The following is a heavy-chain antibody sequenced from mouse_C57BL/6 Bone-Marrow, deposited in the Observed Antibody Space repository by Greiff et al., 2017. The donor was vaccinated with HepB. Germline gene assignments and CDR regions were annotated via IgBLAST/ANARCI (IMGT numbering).Heavy chain of an antibody. D-gene: IGHD2-4*01. J-gene: IGHJ3*01. CDR1: GYTFTSYW. CDR3: ARYDSLFAY. CDR2: IDPSDSYT. Sequence: VQLQQPGAELVRPGTSVKLSCKASGYTFTSYWMHWVKQRPGQGLEWIGVIDPSDSYTNYNQKFKGKATLTVDTSSSTAYMQLSSLTSEDSAVYYCARYDSLFAYWGQGTLVTVSA. V-gene: IGHV1-59*01.